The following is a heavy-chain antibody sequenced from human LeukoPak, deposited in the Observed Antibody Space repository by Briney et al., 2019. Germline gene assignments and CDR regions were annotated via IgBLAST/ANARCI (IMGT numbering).Heavy chain of an antibody. CDR2: IWYDGSNK. D-gene: IGHD5-18*01. J-gene: IGHJ4*02. V-gene: IGHV3-33*08. Sequence: GRSLRLSCAASGFTFSSYAMHWVRQAPGKGLEWVAVIWYDGSNKYYADSVKGRFTISRDNSKNTLYLQMNSLRAEDTAVYYCARDSPEYSYGNYLDYWGQGTLVTVSS. CDR1: GFTFSSYA. CDR3: ARDSPEYSYGNYLDY.